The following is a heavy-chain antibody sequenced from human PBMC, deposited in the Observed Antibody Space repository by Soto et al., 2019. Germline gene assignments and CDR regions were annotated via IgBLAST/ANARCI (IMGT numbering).Heavy chain of an antibody. CDR2: IWSDGSNK. V-gene: IGHV3-30*02. D-gene: IGHD3-22*01. CDR1: GFTFSTYG. Sequence: GGSLRLSCAASGFTFSTYGIHWVRQAPGKGLEWVAVIWSDGSNKYYADSVKGRFTISRDNSKNTLYLQMNSLRAEDTAVYYCAKAVLPDYYDSSGYCESWGQGALVTVSS. J-gene: IGHJ4*02. CDR3: AKAVLPDYYDSSGYCES.